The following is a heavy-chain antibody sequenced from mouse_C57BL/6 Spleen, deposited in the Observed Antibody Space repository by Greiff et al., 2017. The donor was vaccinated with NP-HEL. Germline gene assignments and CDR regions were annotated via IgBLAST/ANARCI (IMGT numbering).Heavy chain of an antibody. CDR2: ISSGSSTI. V-gene: IGHV5-17*01. J-gene: IGHJ4*01. Sequence: EVQLVESGGGLVKPGGSLKLSCAASGFTFSDYGMHWVRQAPEKGLEWVAYISSGSSTIYYADTLKGRFTLSRDNAKNTLFLHMTSLRSDDTAMYYCARPNKVAKDYWGQGTSVTVSS. CDR1: GFTFSDYG. CDR3: ARPNKVAKDY.